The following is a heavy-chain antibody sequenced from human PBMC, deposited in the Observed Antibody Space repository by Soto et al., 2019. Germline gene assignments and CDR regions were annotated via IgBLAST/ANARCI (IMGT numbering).Heavy chain of an antibody. CDR2: INHSGST. V-gene: IGHV4-34*01. J-gene: IGHJ5*02. CDR3: ARGGPITIFGVVIKPDWFDP. D-gene: IGHD3-3*01. Sequence: SETLSLTCAVYGGSFSGYYWSWIRQPPGKGLEWIGEINHSGSTNYHPSLKSRVTISVDTSKNQFSPKLSSVTAADTAVYYCARGGPITIFGVVIKPDWFDPWGQGTLVTVSS. CDR1: GGSFSGYY.